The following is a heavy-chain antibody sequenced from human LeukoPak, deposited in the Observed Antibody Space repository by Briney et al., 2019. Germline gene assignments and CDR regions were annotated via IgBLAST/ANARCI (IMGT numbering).Heavy chain of an antibody. CDR1: GFTFSDYY. CDR2: ISSSGSTI. J-gene: IGHJ4*02. V-gene: IGHV3-11*01. D-gene: IGHD3-22*01. Sequence: PGGSLRLSCAASGFTFSDYYMSWIRQAPGKRLEWVSYISSSGSTIYYADSVKGRFTISRDNAKNSLYLQMNSLRAEDTAVYYCARDDYYDGSGYYFDYWGQGTLVTVSS. CDR3: ARDDYYDGSGYYFDY.